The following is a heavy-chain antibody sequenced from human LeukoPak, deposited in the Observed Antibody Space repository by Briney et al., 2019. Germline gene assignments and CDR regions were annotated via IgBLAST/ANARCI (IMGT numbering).Heavy chain of an antibody. CDR2: IYPGDSYT. CDR1: GYSFTSYW. J-gene: IGHJ3*02. V-gene: IGHV5-51*01. D-gene: IGHD3-10*01. Sequence: GESLKISWKGSGYSFTSYWIGWGRQMPGKGLEWMGIIYPGDSYTRYSPSFQGQVTISADKSISTAYLQWSSLTASDTAMYYCARGGVDLWFGELGAFDIWGQGTMVTVSS. CDR3: ARGGVDLWFGELGAFDI.